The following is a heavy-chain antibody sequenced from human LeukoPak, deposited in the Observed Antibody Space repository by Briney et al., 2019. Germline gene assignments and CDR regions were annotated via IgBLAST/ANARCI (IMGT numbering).Heavy chain of an antibody. CDR2: MYSNGIT. J-gene: IGHJ2*01. CDR1: GGSICRSY. V-gene: IGHV4-4*08. D-gene: IGHD3-22*01. Sequence: SETLSLTCTASGGSICRSYWNWIRQPPGKGLEWIGYMYSNGITSYYASLRSRGTISFATSKNQFFLRLMSVTASDTAVFYFSRRVYYDSSGYSPASGYFDLWGRRTLV. CDR3: SRRVYYDSSGYSPASGYFDL.